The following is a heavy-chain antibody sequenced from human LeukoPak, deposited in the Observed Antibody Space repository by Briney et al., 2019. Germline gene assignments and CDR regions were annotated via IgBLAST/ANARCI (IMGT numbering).Heavy chain of an antibody. CDR2: IYYSGST. D-gene: IGHD3-9*01. J-gene: IGHJ4*02. Sequence: SETLSLTCTVSGGSISSYYWSWIRQPPGKGLEWIGYIYYSGSTNYNPSLKSRVTISVDTSKNQFSLKLSSVTAADAAVYYCARHYYDILTGYKGGFDYWGQGTLVTVSS. V-gene: IGHV4-59*08. CDR3: ARHYYDILTGYKGGFDY. CDR1: GGSISSYY.